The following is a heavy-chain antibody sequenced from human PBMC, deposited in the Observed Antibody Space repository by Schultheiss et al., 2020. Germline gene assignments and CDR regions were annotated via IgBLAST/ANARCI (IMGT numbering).Heavy chain of an antibody. J-gene: IGHJ4*02. D-gene: IGHD1-26*01. CDR3: AKDLAFSLRVGARLDY. Sequence: GESLKISCAASGFTFSSYAMSWVRQAPGKGLEWVSAISGSGGSTYYADSVKGRFTISRDNSKNTLYLQMNSLRAEDTAVYYCAKDLAFSLRVGARLDYWGQGTLVTGSS. V-gene: IGHV3-23*01. CDR2: ISGSGGST. CDR1: GFTFSSYA.